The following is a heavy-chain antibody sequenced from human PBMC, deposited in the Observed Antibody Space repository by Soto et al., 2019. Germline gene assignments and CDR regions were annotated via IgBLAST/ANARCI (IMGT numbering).Heavy chain of an antibody. V-gene: IGHV3-30*18. D-gene: IGHD2-15*01. CDR1: GFTFSSYG. CDR2: ISYDGSNK. CDR3: AKPPTGRLIDMDYFDY. J-gene: IGHJ4*02. Sequence: QVQLVESGGGVVQPGRSLRLSCAASGFTFSSYGMHWVRQAPGKGLEWVAVISYDGSNKYYADSVKGRFTISRDNSKNTLYLQMNSLRAEDTAVYYCAKPPTGRLIDMDYFDYWGQGTLVTVSS.